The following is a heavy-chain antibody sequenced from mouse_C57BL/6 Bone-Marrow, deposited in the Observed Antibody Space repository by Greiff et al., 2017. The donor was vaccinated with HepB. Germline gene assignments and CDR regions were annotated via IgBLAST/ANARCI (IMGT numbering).Heavy chain of an antibody. V-gene: IGHV1-15*01. CDR2: IDPETGGT. J-gene: IGHJ4*01. CDR1: GYTFTDYE. Sequence: QVHVKQSGAELVRPGASVTLSCKASGYTFTDYEMHWVKQTPVHGLEWIGAIDPETGGTAYNQKFKGKAILTADKSSSTAYMELRSLTSEDSAVYYCTRSHYYGSRYAMDYWGQGTSVTVSS. D-gene: IGHD1-1*01. CDR3: TRSHYYGSRYAMDY.